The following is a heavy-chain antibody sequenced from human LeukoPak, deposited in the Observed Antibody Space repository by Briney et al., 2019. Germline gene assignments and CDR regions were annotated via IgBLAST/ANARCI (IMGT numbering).Heavy chain of an antibody. V-gene: IGHV3-7*04. CDR2: IKEDGSAT. CDR3: ARDSPGYLAYDS. J-gene: IGHJ4*02. CDR1: GFTFSTYW. Sequence: GGSLRLSCAASGFTFSTYWMTWVRQAPGKGPEWVANIKEDGSATYYVDSVKGRITISRDNAKKSLYLQMNSLRAEDTAVYYCARDSPGYLAYDSWGQGTLVTVSS. D-gene: IGHD1-1*01.